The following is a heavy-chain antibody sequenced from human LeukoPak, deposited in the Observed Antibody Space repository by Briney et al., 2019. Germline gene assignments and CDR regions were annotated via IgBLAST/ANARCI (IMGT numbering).Heavy chain of an antibody. D-gene: IGHD6-19*01. CDR3: ARLIPGIAVAGYWEGAFDI. J-gene: IGHJ3*02. CDR1: GYSFTSYW. Sequence: GESLKISCKGSGYSFTSYWIGWVRQMPGKGLEWMGIIYPGDSDTRYSPSFQGQVTISADKSISTAYLQWSSLKASDTAMYYCARLIPGIAVAGYWEGAFDIWGQGTMVTVSS. V-gene: IGHV5-51*01. CDR2: IYPGDSDT.